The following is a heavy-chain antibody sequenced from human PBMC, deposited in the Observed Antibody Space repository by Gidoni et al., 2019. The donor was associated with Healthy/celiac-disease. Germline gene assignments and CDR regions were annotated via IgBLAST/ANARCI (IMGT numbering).Heavy chain of an antibody. Sequence: EVQLLESGGGLVQPGGSLRLSCADSGFHFSSYAMSWGRQAPGKGRYCVSAISGSGGSTYYADSVKGRFTISRDNSKNTLYLQMNSLRAEDTAVYYCANRNYDILTGSSALFDYWGQGTLVTVSS. J-gene: IGHJ4*02. CDR2: ISGSGGST. V-gene: IGHV3-23*01. CDR1: GFHFSSYA. D-gene: IGHD3-9*01. CDR3: ANRNYDILTGSSALFDY.